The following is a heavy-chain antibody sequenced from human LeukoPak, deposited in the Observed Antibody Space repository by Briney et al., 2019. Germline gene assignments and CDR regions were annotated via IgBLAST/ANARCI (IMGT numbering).Heavy chain of an antibody. Sequence: ETLSLTCTVSGGSISSYYWRWIRQPAGKGLEWIGRIYTSGSTNYNPSLKSRVTMSVDTSKNQFSLKLRSVTAADTGVYYCARSLTVTTFYYYYGMDVWGQGTTVTVSS. J-gene: IGHJ6*02. CDR1: GGSISSYY. CDR2: IYTSGST. CDR3: ARSLTVTTFYYYYGMDV. D-gene: IGHD4-17*01. V-gene: IGHV4-4*07.